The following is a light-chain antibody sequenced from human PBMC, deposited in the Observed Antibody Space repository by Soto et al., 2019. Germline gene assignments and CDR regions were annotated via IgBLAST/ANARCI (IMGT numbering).Light chain of an antibody. CDR2: DAS. CDR1: QSISSY. CDR3: QQYGSSGT. Sequence: LTQSPATLSLSPGERVTLSCRASQSISSYLAWYQQKPGQASRLLIYDASNRATGIPARFSGSGSGTDFTLAISRLEPEDFAVYYCQQYGSSGTFGQGTKVDIK. J-gene: IGKJ1*01. V-gene: IGKV3-11*01.